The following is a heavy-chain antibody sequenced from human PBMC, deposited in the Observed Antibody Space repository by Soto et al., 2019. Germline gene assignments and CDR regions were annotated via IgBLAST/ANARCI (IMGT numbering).Heavy chain of an antibody. D-gene: IGHD6-6*01. J-gene: IGHJ4*02. CDR2: IYYSGST. Sequence: SETLSLTCTVSRGSSSSADYYWSWIRQPPGKGLEWIGFIYYSGSTYYNPSLKSRVTISVDTSKNQFSLKVSSVTAADTAVYFCARDPLGYSSSHFFDQWGQGTLVTVSP. CDR1: RGSSSSADYY. V-gene: IGHV4-30-4*02. CDR3: ARDPLGYSSSHFFDQ.